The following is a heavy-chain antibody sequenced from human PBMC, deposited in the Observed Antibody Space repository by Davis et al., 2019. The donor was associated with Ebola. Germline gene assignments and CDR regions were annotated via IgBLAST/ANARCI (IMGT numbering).Heavy chain of an antibody. CDR1: GGSFSDYY. CDR3: ARRIIAAPFDY. CDR2: ITHSEST. J-gene: IGHJ4*02. V-gene: IGHV4-34*01. D-gene: IGHD6-6*01. Sequence: SETLSLTCAVYGGSFSDYYWSWIRQPPGKELEWIGEITHSESTNYNPSLKSRATLSVDTSKNQFSLNLTSVTAADTAVYYCARRIIAAPFDYWGQGTLVTVSS.